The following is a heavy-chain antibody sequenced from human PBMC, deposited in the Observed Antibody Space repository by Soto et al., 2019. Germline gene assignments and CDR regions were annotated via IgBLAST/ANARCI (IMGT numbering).Heavy chain of an antibody. J-gene: IGHJ6*03. CDR3: ARDHSYGSWSWSSRKYYYYYMDV. V-gene: IGHV3-11*01. CDR1: GFTFSDYY. CDR2: FSSSGSTI. Sequence: GGSLRLSCAASGFTFSDYYMSWIRQAPGKGQEWVPYFSSSGSTIYYADSVKGRFTISRDNAKNSLYLQMNSLRAEDTAVYYCARDHSYGSWSWSSRKYYYYYMDVWGKGTTVTVSS. D-gene: IGHD3-10*01.